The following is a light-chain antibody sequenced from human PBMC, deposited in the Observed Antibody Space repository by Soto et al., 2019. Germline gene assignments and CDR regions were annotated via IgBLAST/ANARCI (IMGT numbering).Light chain of an antibody. CDR2: HAS. Sequence: DTQMTQSPSSLSASVGDRVTITCQASQGIAKYLHWYQQKPGKAPKLLIYHASNLQTGVPSRFSGSGSGTDFIFTISSLQTEDIATYYCQQSDNLPLTFGGGTKGEI. V-gene: IGKV1-33*01. CDR1: QGIAKY. CDR3: QQSDNLPLT. J-gene: IGKJ4*01.